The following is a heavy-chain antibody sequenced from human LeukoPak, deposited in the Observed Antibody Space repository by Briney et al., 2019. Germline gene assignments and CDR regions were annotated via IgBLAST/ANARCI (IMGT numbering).Heavy chain of an antibody. CDR2: IKQDGSEK. CDR3: AKGLKTAVGPYMGYHYYMDV. Sequence: PGGSLRLSCAASGFTFSSYWMSWVRQAPGKRLEWVANIKQDGSEKYYVDSVKGRFTISRDNSKNTLSLQMISLRAEDTALYYCAKGLKTAVGPYMGYHYYMDVWGKGTTVTVSS. CDR1: GFTFSSYW. V-gene: IGHV3-7*03. D-gene: IGHD5-18*01. J-gene: IGHJ6*03.